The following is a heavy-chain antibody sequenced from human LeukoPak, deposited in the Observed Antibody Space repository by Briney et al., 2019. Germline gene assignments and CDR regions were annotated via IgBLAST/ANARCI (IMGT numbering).Heavy chain of an antibody. V-gene: IGHV3-7*01. D-gene: IGHD3-22*01. CDR1: GFTFSRYW. J-gene: IGHJ4*02. Sequence: GGSLRLSCAASGFTFSRYWMSWVRQAPGKGLEWVANIKQDGSEKYDVDSVKGRFTISRDNAKNSLYLQMNSLRADDTAVYYCASGYYSIYYFDYWGQGTLVTVSS. CDR2: IKQDGSEK. CDR3: ASGYYSIYYFDY.